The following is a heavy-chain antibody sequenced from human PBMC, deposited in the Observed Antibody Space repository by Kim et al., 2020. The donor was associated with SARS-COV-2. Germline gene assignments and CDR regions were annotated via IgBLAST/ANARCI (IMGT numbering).Heavy chain of an antibody. Sequence: SETLSLTCTVSGGSISGYYWSWIRQPPVKGLEWIGYIYNSGSTNYSPSLKSRVTISVDTSKNQFSLHLTSVTAADTAVYYCARQGANYYYGMDVWGQGTTVTVSS. D-gene: IGHD3-16*01. CDR3: ARQGANYYYGMDV. CDR2: IYNSGST. CDR1: GGSISGYY. J-gene: IGHJ6*02. V-gene: IGHV4-59*08.